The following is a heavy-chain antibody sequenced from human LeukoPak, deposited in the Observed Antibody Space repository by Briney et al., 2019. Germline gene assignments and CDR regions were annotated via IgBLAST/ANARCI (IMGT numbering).Heavy chain of an antibody. V-gene: IGHV3-30*04. CDR3: ARVAEAAAFDY. D-gene: IGHD6-13*01. CDR1: GFTFSSYA. Sequence: GGSLRLSCAASGFTFSSYAIHWVRQAPGKGLEWVAVISYDGSTEYYADSVKGRFTISRDNSKNTMYLQMNRLRAEDTAVYYCARVAEAAAFDYWGQGTLVTVSS. CDR2: ISYDGSTE. J-gene: IGHJ4*02.